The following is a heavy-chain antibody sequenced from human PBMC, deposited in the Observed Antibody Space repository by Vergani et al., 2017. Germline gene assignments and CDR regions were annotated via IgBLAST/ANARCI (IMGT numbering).Heavy chain of an antibody. Sequence: QVQLQKWGAGLLKTSETLSLTCAVYGGSFSGYYWSWIRQPPGKGLERIGEINHSGSTNYNPSLKSRVTISVETSKNQFSLKLSSVTAADTAVYYCARAHCSGGSCYSGALGYWGQGTLVTVSS. V-gene: IGHV4-34*01. CDR3: ARAHCSGGSCYSGALGY. D-gene: IGHD2-15*01. CDR2: INHSGST. J-gene: IGHJ4*02. CDR1: GGSFSGYY.